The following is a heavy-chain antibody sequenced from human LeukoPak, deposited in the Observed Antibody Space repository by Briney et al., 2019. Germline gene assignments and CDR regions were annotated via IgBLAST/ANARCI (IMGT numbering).Heavy chain of an antibody. Sequence: ASVKVSCKASGYTFTAYYMHWVRQAPGQRLEWVGWINPNSGDINYAQNFRGRVTMTRDTSISTAYMELNRLRSDDTAVYYCARDAHWGTDYWRQGTLVTVSS. CDR2: INPNSGDI. V-gene: IGHV1-2*02. J-gene: IGHJ4*02. D-gene: IGHD7-27*01. CDR3: ARDAHWGTDY. CDR1: GYTFTAYY.